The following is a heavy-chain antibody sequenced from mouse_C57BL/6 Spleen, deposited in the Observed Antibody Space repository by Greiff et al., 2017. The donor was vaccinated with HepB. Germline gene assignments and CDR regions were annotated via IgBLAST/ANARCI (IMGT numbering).Heavy chain of an antibody. CDR2: ISSGSSTI. J-gene: IGHJ1*03. CDR3: ARGDSWYFDV. Sequence: DVQLVESGGGLVKPGGSLKLSCAASGFTFSDYGMHWVRQAPEKGLEWVAYISSGSSTIYYADTVKGRFTISRDNAKNTLFLQMTSLRSEDTAMYYCARGDSWYFDVWGTGTTVTVSS. CDR1: GFTFSDYG. V-gene: IGHV5-17*01.